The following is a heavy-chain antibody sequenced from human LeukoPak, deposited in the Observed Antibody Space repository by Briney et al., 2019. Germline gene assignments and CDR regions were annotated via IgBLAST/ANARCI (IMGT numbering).Heavy chain of an antibody. Sequence: SQTLSLTCTVSGGSISSGGYYWSWIRQPPGKGLEWIGYIYYSGSTNYNPSLKSRVTISVDTSKNQFSLKLSSVTAADTALYHCARGPPYYYYYMDVWGKGTTVTVSS. CDR2: IYYSGST. J-gene: IGHJ6*03. CDR3: ARGPPYYYYYMDV. V-gene: IGHV4-61*08. CDR1: GGSISSGGYY.